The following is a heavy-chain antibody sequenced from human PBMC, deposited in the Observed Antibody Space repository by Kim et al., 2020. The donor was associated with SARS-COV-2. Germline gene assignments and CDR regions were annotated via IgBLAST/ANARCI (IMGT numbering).Heavy chain of an antibody. D-gene: IGHD6-19*01. J-gene: IGHJ4*02. CDR3: AKKGYSSGWYGPYYFDY. V-gene: IGHV3-23*01. Sequence: VKGRLTISRDNSKNTLYLQMNSLRAEDTSVYYCAKKGYSSGWYGPYYFDYWGQGTLVTVSS.